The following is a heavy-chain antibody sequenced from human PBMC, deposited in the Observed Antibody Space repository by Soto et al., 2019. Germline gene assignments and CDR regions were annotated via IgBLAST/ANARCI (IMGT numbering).Heavy chain of an antibody. CDR1: GFTFSSYW. D-gene: IGHD3-10*01. J-gene: IGHJ6*03. V-gene: IGHV3-7*01. Sequence: EVQLVESWGGLVQPGGSLRLSCAASGFTFSSYWMSWVRQAPGKGLEWVANIKQDGSEKYYVDSVKGRFTISRDNAKNSLYLQMNSLRAEDTAGYYCARVRAGTEYYYYYYMDVWGKGTTVTVSS. CDR2: IKQDGSEK. CDR3: ARVRAGTEYYYYYYMDV.